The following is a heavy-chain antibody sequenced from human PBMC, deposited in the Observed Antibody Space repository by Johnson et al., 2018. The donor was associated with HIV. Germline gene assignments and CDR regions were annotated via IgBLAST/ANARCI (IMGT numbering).Heavy chain of an antibody. J-gene: IGHJ3*01. CDR2: ISWNSGSI. V-gene: IGHV3-9*01. CDR1: GFTFDDYA. D-gene: IGHD1-26*01. CDR3: AREGVSGTYYDAFDH. Sequence: VLLVESGGGVVQPGGSLRLSCAASGFTFDDYAMHWVRQAPGKGLEWVSGISWNSGSIGYADSVKGRFTISRDNAKNSLYLQMNSLRADDTVVYYCAREGVSGTYYDAFDHWGQGTMVTVSS.